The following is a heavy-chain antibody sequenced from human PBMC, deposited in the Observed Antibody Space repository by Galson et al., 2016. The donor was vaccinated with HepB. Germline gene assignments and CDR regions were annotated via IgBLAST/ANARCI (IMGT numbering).Heavy chain of an antibody. CDR2: VNRDGSGT. CDR3: LSGFTSGI. V-gene: IGHV3-7*01. J-gene: IGHJ3*02. CDR1: GFTFTDYW. Sequence: SLRLSCAASGFTFTDYWMGWVRQAPGKGLEYVDNVNRDGSGTHYMDSAKGRFTISRDNARNSVGLQINSLRPEDTGLYYCLSGFTSGIWGQGTMVTVSS. D-gene: IGHD1-26*01.